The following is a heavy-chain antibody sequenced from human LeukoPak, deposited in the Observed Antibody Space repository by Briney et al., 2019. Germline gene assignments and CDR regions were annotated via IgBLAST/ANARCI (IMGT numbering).Heavy chain of an antibody. CDR3: ASLGYSLDY. J-gene: IGHJ4*02. CDR2: ISVTSTYI. Sequence: GGSLRLSCAASGLTFTSYTMNWVRQAPGKGLQWVSSISVTSTYIHYADSVKGRFTISRDNAKNSLYLQMNSLRAEGTAVYYCASLGYSLDYWGQGTLVTDSS. D-gene: IGHD5-18*01. V-gene: IGHV3-21*01. CDR1: GLTFTSYT.